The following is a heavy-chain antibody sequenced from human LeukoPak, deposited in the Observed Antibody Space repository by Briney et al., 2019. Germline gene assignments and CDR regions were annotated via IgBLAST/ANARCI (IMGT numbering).Heavy chain of an antibody. CDR2: INHSGST. D-gene: IGHD3-9*01. CDR1: GGSFSGYY. CDR3: AKDTDILPDY. J-gene: IGHJ4*02. V-gene: IGHV4-34*01. Sequence: SETLSLTCAVYGGSFSGYYWSWIRQPPGKGLEWIGEINHSGSTNYNPSLKSRVTISVDTSKNQFSLKLSSVTAADTAVYYCAKDTDILPDYWGQGTLVTVSS.